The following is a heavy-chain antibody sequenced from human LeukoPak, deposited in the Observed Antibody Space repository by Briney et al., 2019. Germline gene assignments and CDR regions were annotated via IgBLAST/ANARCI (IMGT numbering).Heavy chain of an antibody. D-gene: IGHD4-23*01. Sequence: PSETLSLTCTVSGGSVSSGTEHWSWIRQPPGKGLEWIGDINNSGSTNHNPSLKSRVTISVDTSKNQFSLKLSSVTTADTAVYYCARSGVTLGWGNFDNWGQGTLGTVSP. V-gene: IGHV4-61*01. J-gene: IGHJ4*02. CDR2: INNSGST. CDR1: GGSVSSGTEH. CDR3: ARSGVTLGWGNFDN.